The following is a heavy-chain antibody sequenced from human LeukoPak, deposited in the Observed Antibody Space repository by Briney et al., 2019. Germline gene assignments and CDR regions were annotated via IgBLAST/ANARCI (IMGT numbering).Heavy chain of an antibody. V-gene: IGHV1-24*01. Sequence: GASVKVSCKVSGYTLTELSMHWVRQAPGKGLEWMGGFDPEDGETIYAQKFQGRVTMTEDTSTDTAYMELRSLRSDDTAAYYCARGRLPPARTGAFDIWGQGTMVTVSS. CDR2: FDPEDGET. D-gene: IGHD5-12*01. CDR1: GYTLTELS. J-gene: IGHJ3*02. CDR3: ARGRLPPARTGAFDI.